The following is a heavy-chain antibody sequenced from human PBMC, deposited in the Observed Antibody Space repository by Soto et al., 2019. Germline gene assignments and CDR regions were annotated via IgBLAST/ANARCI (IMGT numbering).Heavy chain of an antibody. J-gene: IGHJ4*02. V-gene: IGHV4-31*03. CDR3: ARVVPAARPQPFDY. Sequence: SETLSLTCTVSGGSISSGGYYWSWIRQHPGKGLEWIGYIYYSGSTYYNPSLKSRVTISVDTSKNQFSLKLSSVTAADTAVYYCARVVPAARPQPFDYWGQGTLVTVYS. D-gene: IGHD2-2*01. CDR1: GGSISSGGYY. CDR2: IYYSGST.